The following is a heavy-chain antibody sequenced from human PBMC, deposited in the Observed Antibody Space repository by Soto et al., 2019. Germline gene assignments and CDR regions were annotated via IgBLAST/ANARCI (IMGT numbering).Heavy chain of an antibody. CDR1: GFIFENFD. J-gene: IGHJ5*02. CDR3: AKNQGVELVPLATVDWFDP. V-gene: IGHV3-23*01. D-gene: IGHD1-26*01. Sequence: GGSLRLSCAASGFIFENFDMSWVRQAPGKGLEWISSTSGSGFKKYYADSVKGRFTISRDNSKSTVYLELNNLSAEDTAVYHCAKNQGVELVPLATVDWFDPWGQGSVVTVSS. CDR2: TSGSGFKK.